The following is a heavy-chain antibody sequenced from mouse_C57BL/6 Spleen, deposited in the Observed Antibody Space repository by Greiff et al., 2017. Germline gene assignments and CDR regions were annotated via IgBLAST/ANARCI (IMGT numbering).Heavy chain of an antibody. CDR2: LLPGSGST. CDR1: GYTFTGYW. V-gene: IGHV1-9*01. Sequence: QVQLQQSGAELMKPGASVKLSCKATGYTFTGYWIEWVKQRPGHGLEWIGELLPGSGSTNYNEKFKGKATFTADTSSNTAYMQLSSLTTEDSAIYYCARFGDYYGSSYVPSFAYWGQGTLVTVSA. J-gene: IGHJ3*01. D-gene: IGHD1-1*01. CDR3: ARFGDYYGSSYVPSFAY.